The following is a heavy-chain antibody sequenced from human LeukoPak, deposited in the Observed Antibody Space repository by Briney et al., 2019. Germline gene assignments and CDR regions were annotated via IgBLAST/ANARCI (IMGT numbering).Heavy chain of an antibody. CDR1: GFTFSSYA. CDR2: ISGSGGST. CDR3: AKDSDSSSWYLGYFDY. D-gene: IGHD6-13*01. Sequence: PGGSLRLSCAASGFTFSSYAMSWVRQAPGKGLEWVSAISGSGGSTYYADSVKGRFTISRDNSKSTLYLQMNSLSAEDTAVYYCAKDSDSSSWYLGYFDYWGQGTLVTVSS. J-gene: IGHJ4*02. V-gene: IGHV3-23*01.